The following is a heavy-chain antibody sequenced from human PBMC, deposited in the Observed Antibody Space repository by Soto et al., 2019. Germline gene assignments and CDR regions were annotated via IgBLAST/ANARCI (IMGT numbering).Heavy chain of an antibody. D-gene: IGHD1-26*01. CDR2: IYPDDSDT. J-gene: IGHJ4*02. V-gene: IGHV5-51*01. CDR1: GYQFATHW. Sequence: GESLKISCKTYGYQFATHWIAWARQMPGKGLEWMGAIYPDDSDTRYSPSLQGQVTFSVDKSTDTVYLQWGSLKASDTAVYYCARPEGRYFYDARGHYSHWGQGTLVTVSS. CDR3: ARPEGRYFYDARGHYSH.